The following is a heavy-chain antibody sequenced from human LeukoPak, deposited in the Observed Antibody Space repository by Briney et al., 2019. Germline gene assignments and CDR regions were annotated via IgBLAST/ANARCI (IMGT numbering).Heavy chain of an antibody. CDR1: GFTFSSYA. D-gene: IGHD6-19*01. J-gene: IGHJ4*02. V-gene: IGHV3-30*04. CDR3: ARDKGSSGWNEFDY. Sequence: GGSLRLSCAASGFTFSSYAMHWVRQAPGKGLEWVAVISYDGSNKYYADSVKGRFTISRDNSKNTLYLQMKTLRVDDTAVYYCARDKGSSGWNEFDYWGRGTLVSVSS. CDR2: ISYDGSNK.